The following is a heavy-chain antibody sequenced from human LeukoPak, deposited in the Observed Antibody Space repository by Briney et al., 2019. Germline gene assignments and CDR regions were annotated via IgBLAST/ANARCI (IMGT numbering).Heavy chain of an antibody. J-gene: IGHJ4*02. CDR3: ARHLPYDSSGYYSASGDY. CDR1: GYSFTSYW. Sequence: GASLKISCKGSGYSFTSYWIGWVRQMPGKGLEWMGIIYPGDSDTRYSPSFQGQVTISADKSISTAYLQWSSLKASDTAMYYCARHLPYDSSGYYSASGDYWGQGTLVTVSS. V-gene: IGHV5-51*01. D-gene: IGHD3-22*01. CDR2: IYPGDSDT.